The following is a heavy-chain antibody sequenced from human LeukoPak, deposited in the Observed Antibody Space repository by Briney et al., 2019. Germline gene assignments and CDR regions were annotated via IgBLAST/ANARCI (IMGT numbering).Heavy chain of an antibody. V-gene: IGHV3-64D*09. CDR3: ARGYSFGPYGMDV. J-gene: IGHJ6*02. CDR1: GFPFSSYA. Sequence: GGSLRLSCAASGFPFSSYAMHWVRQAPGQGLEYVSAISDSGGSTYYADSVKGRFTISRDNSKNTLYLQMSSLRAEDTAVYFCARGYSFGPYGMDVWGQGTTVTVSS. CDR2: ISDSGGST. D-gene: IGHD2-15*01.